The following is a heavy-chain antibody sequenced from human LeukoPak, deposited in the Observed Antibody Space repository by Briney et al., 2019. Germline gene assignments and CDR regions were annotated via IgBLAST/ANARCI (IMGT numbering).Heavy chain of an antibody. CDR3: ARGTFLRLGELSPPWVY. D-gene: IGHD3-16*02. CDR1: GGSISSYY. Sequence: PSETLSLTCTVSGGSISSYYWSWIRQPAGKGLEWIGRIYTSGSTNYNPSLKSRVTMSVDTSKNQFSLKLSSVTAADTAVYYCARGTFLRLGELSPPWVYWGQGTLVTVSS. CDR2: IYTSGST. V-gene: IGHV4-4*07. J-gene: IGHJ4*02.